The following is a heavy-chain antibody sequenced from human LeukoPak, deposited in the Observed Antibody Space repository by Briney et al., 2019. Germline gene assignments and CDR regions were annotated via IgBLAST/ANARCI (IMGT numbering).Heavy chain of an antibody. J-gene: IGHJ4*02. CDR2: ISYDGSNK. CDR3: ARKGRVVPAASFDY. CDR1: GFTFSSYA. D-gene: IGHD2-2*01. Sequence: GGSLRLSCAASGFTFSSYAMHWVRQAPGKGLEWVAVISYDGSNKYYADSVKGRFTISRGNSKNTLYLQMNSLRAEDTAVYYCARKGRVVPAASFDYWGQGTLVTVSS. V-gene: IGHV3-30*04.